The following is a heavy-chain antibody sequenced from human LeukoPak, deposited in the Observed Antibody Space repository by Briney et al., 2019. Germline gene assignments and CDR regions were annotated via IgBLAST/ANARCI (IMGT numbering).Heavy chain of an antibody. D-gene: IGHD5-24*01. Sequence: GGSLRLSCAASGFTFNNYAMSWVRQAPGKGLEWVSAITGSGGSAYYADSVKGRSAISRDNSKNTLYLQMSSLRAEDTAVYHCAKEKTCHHYNIVDYWGQGTLVAVSS. CDR2: ITGSGGSA. CDR1: GFTFNNYA. J-gene: IGHJ4*02. CDR3: AKEKTCHHYNIVDY. V-gene: IGHV3-23*01.